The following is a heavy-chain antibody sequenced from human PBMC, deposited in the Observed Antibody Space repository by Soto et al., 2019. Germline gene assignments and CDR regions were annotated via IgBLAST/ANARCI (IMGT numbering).Heavy chain of an antibody. CDR2: IYSGGST. J-gene: IGHJ4*02. D-gene: IGHD3-16*01. V-gene: IGHV3-53*02. CDR1: GFTVSSNY. CDR3: ARDQREGGSPYFDY. Sequence: EVQLVETGGTLIQPGGSLRLSCAASGFTVSSNYMSWVRQAPWKGLEWVSIIYSGGSTYYADSVRGRVTISRDNSQNTLYLQMNSLRAEDTALYYCARDQREGGSPYFDYWGPGTLVTVSS.